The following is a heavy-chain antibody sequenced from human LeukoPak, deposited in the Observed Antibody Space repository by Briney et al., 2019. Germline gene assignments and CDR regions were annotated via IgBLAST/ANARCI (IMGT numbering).Heavy chain of an antibody. D-gene: IGHD3-3*01. V-gene: IGHV3-48*03. J-gene: IGHJ4*02. CDR3: ARDPGVVAFHYFDY. CDR2: ISSSGSTI. Sequence: GGSLRLSCAASGFTFSSYEMNWVRQAPGKGLEWVSYISSSGSTIYYADSVKGRFTISRDNSQNTLYLHMNSLRADDTAVYYCARDPGVVAFHYFDYWGQGSLVTVSS. CDR1: GFTFSSYE.